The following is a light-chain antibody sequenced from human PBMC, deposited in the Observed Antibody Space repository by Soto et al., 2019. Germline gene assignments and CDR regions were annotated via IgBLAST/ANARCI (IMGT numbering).Light chain of an antibody. CDR3: GTWDSRLRVVV. CDR1: SSNIGNNY. Sequence: QSVLTQPRSVSAAPRQKVAISCSGSSSNIGNNYVSWYHRVPGSAPKLLIYDNNERPSGIPDRFSGSKSGTSATLDITGLQTGDEGDYYCGTWDSRLRVVVFGGGTQLTVL. CDR2: DNN. J-gene: IGLJ7*01. V-gene: IGLV1-51*01.